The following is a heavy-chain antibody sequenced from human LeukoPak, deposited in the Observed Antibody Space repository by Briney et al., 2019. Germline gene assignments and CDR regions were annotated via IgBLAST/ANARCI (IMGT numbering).Heavy chain of an antibody. V-gene: IGHV4-59*01. CDR3: ARKTTGTMSPYFDY. CDR1: GVSISGSY. J-gene: IGHJ4*02. Sequence: PSGTLSLTCTVSGVSISGSYWSWIRQLPGKGLEWIGYIYYSGSTNYNPSLKSRVTISVDTSRNQFSLKLSSVTAADTAVYYCARKTTGTMSPYFDYWGQGTLVTVSS. CDR2: IYYSGST. D-gene: IGHD1-1*01.